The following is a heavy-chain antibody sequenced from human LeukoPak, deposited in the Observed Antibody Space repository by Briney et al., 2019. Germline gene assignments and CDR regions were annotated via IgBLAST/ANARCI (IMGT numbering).Heavy chain of an antibody. V-gene: IGHV4-39*01. Sequence: SETLSLTCTVSGGSISSSSYYWGWIRQPPGKGLEWIGSIYYSGSTYYNPSLKRRVTISVDTSKNQFSLKLSSVTAADTAVYYCASFMVRGIIITPHLRGFDYWGQGTLVTVSS. J-gene: IGHJ4*02. D-gene: IGHD3-10*01. CDR1: GGSISSSSYY. CDR3: ASFMVRGIIITPHLRGFDY. CDR2: IYYSGST.